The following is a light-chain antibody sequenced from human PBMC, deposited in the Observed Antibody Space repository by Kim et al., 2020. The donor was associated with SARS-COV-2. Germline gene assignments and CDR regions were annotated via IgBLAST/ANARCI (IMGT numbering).Light chain of an antibody. CDR1: QDSSSW. Sequence: SASVGDRITITCAARQDSSSWLGWYQQKPGEAPKVLIYGASNLESGVPSRFSGSGSGTDFTLTINCLQPEDFATYYCQQTHSFPLTFGGGTKLEI. J-gene: IGKJ4*01. CDR3: QQTHSFPLT. CDR2: GAS. V-gene: IGKV1D-12*01.